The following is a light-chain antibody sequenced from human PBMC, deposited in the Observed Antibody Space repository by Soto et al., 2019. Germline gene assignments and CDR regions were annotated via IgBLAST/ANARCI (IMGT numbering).Light chain of an antibody. V-gene: IGLV2-8*01. J-gene: IGLJ1*01. Sequence: QSALTQPASASGSPGQSVTISCTGTSSDVGGYNYVSWYQQHPGKAPKLMIYEVTKLPSGVPDRFSGSKSGNTASLTVSGLQAEDEADYYCTSYAGSNNFDVFGTGTKLTVL. CDR2: EVT. CDR1: SSDVGGYNY. CDR3: TSYAGSNNFDV.